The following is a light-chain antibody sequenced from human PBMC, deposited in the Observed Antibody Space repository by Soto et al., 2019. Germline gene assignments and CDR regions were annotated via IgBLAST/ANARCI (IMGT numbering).Light chain of an antibody. CDR3: QQRSIWPIS. J-gene: IGKJ5*01. V-gene: IGKV3-11*01. CDR1: QSVSSS. CDR2: DAS. Sequence: EIVLTQSPGTLSLSPGERATLSCRASQSVSSSLAWYQQKPGQAPRLLIYDASTRATGIPARFSGSGSGTDFTLTISSLEPEDFVVYYCQQRSIWPISFGQGTRLEI.